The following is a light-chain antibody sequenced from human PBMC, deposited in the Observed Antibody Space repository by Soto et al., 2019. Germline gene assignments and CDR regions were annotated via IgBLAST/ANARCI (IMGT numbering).Light chain of an antibody. V-gene: IGKV3-11*01. Sequence: EIVLTQSPATLSLSPGERATLSCRASQSVSSYLAWYQQRPGQAPRLLIYDASKRATGIPARFSGSGSGTDFTLTISSLEPEDFVVYYCQQRSDWPWTFGQGTKVEIK. CDR3: QQRSDWPWT. J-gene: IGKJ1*01. CDR1: QSVSSY. CDR2: DAS.